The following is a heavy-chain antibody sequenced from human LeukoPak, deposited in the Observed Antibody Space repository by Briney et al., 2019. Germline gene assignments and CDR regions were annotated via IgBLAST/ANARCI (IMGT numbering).Heavy chain of an antibody. CDR3: AKGRYSSTWSGGDY. CDR1: GFTFSSYA. Sequence: PGGPLRLSCAASGFTFSSYAMIWVRQAPGKGLEWVSTLSGNGGSTYYGDSVKGRFTISRENSKNTLYLQMNSLTAEDTAIYYCAKGRYSSTWSGGDYWGQGTLVTVSS. J-gene: IGHJ4*02. CDR2: LSGNGGST. V-gene: IGHV3-23*01. D-gene: IGHD2-2*01.